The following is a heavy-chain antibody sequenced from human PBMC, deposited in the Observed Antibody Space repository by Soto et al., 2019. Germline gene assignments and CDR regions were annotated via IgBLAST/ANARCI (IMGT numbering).Heavy chain of an antibody. CDR2: ISAYNGNT. V-gene: IGHV1-18*01. CDR1: GYTFTSYG. Sequence: QVQLVQSGAEVKKPGASVKVSCKASGYTFTSYGINWVRQAPGQGLEWMGWISAYNGNTNYAQKLQGRVTMTTDTSTSTAYMEMRSLRAADTDVYYCARVRITIVGVVIIGYYCYGMDVWGQGTTVTVSS. D-gene: IGHD3-3*01. J-gene: IGHJ6*02. CDR3: ARVRITIVGVVIIGYYCYGMDV.